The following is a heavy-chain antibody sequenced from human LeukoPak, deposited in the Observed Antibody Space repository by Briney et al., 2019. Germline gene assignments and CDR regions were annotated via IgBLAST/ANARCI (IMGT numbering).Heavy chain of an antibody. J-gene: IGHJ6*02. Sequence: SETLSLTCTVSGGSISSYYWSWIRQPPGKGLEWIGYIYYSGSTNYNPSLKGRVTISVDTSKNQFSLKLSSVTAADTAVYYCARQKKMGDYYYYGMDVWGQRTTVTLSS. CDR3: ARQKKMGDYYYYGMDV. D-gene: IGHD2-8*01. CDR1: GGSISSYY. CDR2: IYYSGST. V-gene: IGHV4-59*01.